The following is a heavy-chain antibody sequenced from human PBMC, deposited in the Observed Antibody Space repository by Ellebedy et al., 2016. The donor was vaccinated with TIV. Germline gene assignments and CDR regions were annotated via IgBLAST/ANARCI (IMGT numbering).Heavy chain of an antibody. CDR3: ARVVIGSSCPPRTPNFYYYYGVDV. D-gene: IGHD2-2*01. CDR1: GDSISRYY. J-gene: IGHJ6*02. Sequence: SETLSLTXNVSGDSISRYYWGWIRQPPGKGLEWIGYIYYTGSANYSPSLRSRVTMSVDTSKSQFSLSLRSVTTADTAVYYCARVVIGSSCPPRTPNFYYYYGVDVWGQGTTVTVSS. CDR2: IYYTGSA. V-gene: IGHV4-59*01.